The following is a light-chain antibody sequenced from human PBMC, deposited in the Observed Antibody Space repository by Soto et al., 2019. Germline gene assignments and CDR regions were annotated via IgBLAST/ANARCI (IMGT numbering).Light chain of an antibody. CDR2: AAS. V-gene: IGKV1-27*01. CDR3: QKHDSAPQT. J-gene: IGKJ1*01. CDR1: QGIIDY. Sequence: DIQMTQSPSSLSASVGDTVTITCRASQGIIDYLAWFQQRPGKAPNLLIYAASTLQIGVPSRFSGSGAGTDFTLTISSLLPEDAATYYCQKHDSAPQTFGPGTKVEIK.